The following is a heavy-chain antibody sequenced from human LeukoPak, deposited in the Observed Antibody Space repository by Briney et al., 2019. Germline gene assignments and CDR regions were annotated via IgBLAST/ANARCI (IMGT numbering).Heavy chain of an antibody. D-gene: IGHD2-2*01. CDR1: GFTVTSNY. CDR2: IYSGGST. V-gene: IGHV3-66*01. J-gene: IGHJ4*02. CDR3: AKAGGYCSSTSCYLFD. Sequence: GGSLRLSCAASGFTVTSNYMSWVRQAPGKGLEWVSVIYSGGSTFYADSVKGRFTISRDNSKNTLYLQMNSLRAEDTAVYYCAKAGGYCSSTSCYLFDWGQGTLVTVSS.